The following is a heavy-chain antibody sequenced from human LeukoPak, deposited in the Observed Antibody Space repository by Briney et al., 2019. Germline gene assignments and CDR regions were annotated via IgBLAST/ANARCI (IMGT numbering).Heavy chain of an antibody. CDR3: ARGSGFVLDY. CDR2: ISTSGDSM. D-gene: IGHD1-26*01. J-gene: IGHJ4*02. V-gene: IGHV3-48*03. Sequence: GGSLRLSCVASGFTFSSYEVNWVRQAPGKGPEWVSCISTSGDSMYYADSVKGRFTISRDNVKNSLFLQMNSLRAEDTAVYYCARGSGFVLDYWGQGTLVTVSS. CDR1: GFTFSSYE.